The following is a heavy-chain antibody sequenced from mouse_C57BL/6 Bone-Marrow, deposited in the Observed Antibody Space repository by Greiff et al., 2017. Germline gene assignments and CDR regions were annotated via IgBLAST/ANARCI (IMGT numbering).Heavy chain of an antibody. V-gene: IGHV1-80*01. CDR3: ARYGYYGSEDYWYFDV. Sequence: QVQLQQSGAELVKPGASVKISCKASGYAFRSYWMNWVKQRPGKGLEWIGQIYPGDGDTNYNGKFTGKATLTADKSSSTAYMQLSSLTSEDSAVYFCARYGYYGSEDYWYFDVWGTGTTVTVSS. CDR2: IYPGDGDT. CDR1: GYAFRSYW. J-gene: IGHJ1*03. D-gene: IGHD1-1*01.